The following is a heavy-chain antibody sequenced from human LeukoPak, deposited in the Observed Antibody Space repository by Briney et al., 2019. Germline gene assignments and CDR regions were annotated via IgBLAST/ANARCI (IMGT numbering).Heavy chain of an antibody. Sequence: GGSLRLSCAASGFTFSSYGMHWVRQAPGKGLEWVAVISYDGSNKYYADSVKGRFTISRDNAKNSLYLQMNSLRAEDTAVYYCARDGAVPAALTFYYYYYMDVWGKGTTVTVSS. CDR3: ARDGAVPAALTFYYYYYMDV. CDR2: ISYDGSNK. CDR1: GFTFSSYG. J-gene: IGHJ6*03. V-gene: IGHV3-30*03. D-gene: IGHD2-2*01.